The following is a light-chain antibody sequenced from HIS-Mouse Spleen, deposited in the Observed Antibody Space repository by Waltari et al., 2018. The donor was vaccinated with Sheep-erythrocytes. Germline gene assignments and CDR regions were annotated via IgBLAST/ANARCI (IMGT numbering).Light chain of an antibody. CDR2: EGS. CDR3: CSYAGSYTYV. Sequence: QSALTQPASVSGSPGQSITISCTGTSSDVGSYNLVSWYQQHPGKAPKLMIYEGSKRPSGVSNRFSGSNSGNTATLTISGTQAMDEADYYCCSYAGSYTYVFGTGTKVTVL. V-gene: IGLV2-23*01. CDR1: SSDVGSYNL. J-gene: IGLJ1*01.